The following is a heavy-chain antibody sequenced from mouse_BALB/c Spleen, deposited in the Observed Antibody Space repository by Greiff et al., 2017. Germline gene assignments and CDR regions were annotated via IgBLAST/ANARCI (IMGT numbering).Heavy chain of an antibody. Sequence: VKLVESGPGLVAPSQSLSITCTASGFSLTSYGVHWVRQPPGKGLEWLGVIWAGGSTNYNSALMSRLSISKDNFKSQVFLKMNSLQTDDTAMYYCARARYYGSSYRYYYAMDYWGQGTSVTVSS. CDR1: GFSLTSYG. CDR2: IWAGGST. D-gene: IGHD1-1*01. J-gene: IGHJ4*01. V-gene: IGHV2-9*02. CDR3: ARARYYGSSYRYYYAMDY.